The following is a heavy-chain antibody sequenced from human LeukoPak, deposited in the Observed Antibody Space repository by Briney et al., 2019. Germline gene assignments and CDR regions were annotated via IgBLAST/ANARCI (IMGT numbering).Heavy chain of an antibody. Sequence: PGGSLRLSCAASGFTFSDGWMNWVRQAPGKGLEWVGRIKSKTDGGTTDYAAPVKGRFTISRDDSKNTLYLQMNSLRAEDTAVYYCAKGRIAARPGPLGDAFDIWGQGTMVTVSS. D-gene: IGHD6-6*01. J-gene: IGHJ3*02. V-gene: IGHV3-15*01. CDR1: GFTFSDGW. CDR3: AKGRIAARPGPLGDAFDI. CDR2: IKSKTDGGTT.